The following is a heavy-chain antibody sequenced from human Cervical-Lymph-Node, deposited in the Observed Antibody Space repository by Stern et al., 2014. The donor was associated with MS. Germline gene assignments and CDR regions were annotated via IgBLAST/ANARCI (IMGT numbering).Heavy chain of an antibody. Sequence: QVQLVQSGAEVTKPGSSVKVSCKASGGTFSDYAIRWVRKAPGQGLEWMGGIIHMFGSADYAQNFQGRVTITADESTTTAYMDLSSLRSEDTAVYYCARGAYCGGDCYWGWFDSWGQGTLVTVSS. D-gene: IGHD2-21*02. CDR1: GGTFSDYA. CDR2: IIHMFGSA. CDR3: ARGAYCGGDCYWGWFDS. J-gene: IGHJ5*01. V-gene: IGHV1-69*01.